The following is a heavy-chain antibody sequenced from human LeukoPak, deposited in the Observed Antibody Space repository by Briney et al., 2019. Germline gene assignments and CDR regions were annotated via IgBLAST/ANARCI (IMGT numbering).Heavy chain of an antibody. CDR2: IYSGGST. Sequence: GGSLRLSCAASGFTVSSKYMSWVRQAPGKGLEWVSVIYSGGSTFYADSVKGRFTISRDKSKNTLYLQMDSLRAEDTAAYYCARGDDVFDIWGQGTMVTVSS. J-gene: IGHJ3*02. CDR3: ARGDDVFDI. CDR1: GFTVSSKY. V-gene: IGHV3-53*01.